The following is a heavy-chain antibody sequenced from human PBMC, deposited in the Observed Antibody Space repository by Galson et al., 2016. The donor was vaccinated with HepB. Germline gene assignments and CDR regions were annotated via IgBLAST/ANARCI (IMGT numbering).Heavy chain of an antibody. CDR1: GLTFSSYA. V-gene: IGHV3-33*01. CDR3: AREDHGAYAAFDS. Sequence: SLRLSCAASGLTFSSYAMHWVRQAPGKGLEWVAVIWYDGSKTYYADSVKGRFTISRDNSKNTLYLQMNSLRAEDTAVYYCAREDHGAYAAFDSWGQGTLVTVSS. J-gene: IGHJ4*02. CDR2: IWYDGSKT. D-gene: IGHD4-17*01.